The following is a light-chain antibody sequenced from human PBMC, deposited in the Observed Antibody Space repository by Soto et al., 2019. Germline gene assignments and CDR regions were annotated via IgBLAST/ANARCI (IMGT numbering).Light chain of an antibody. CDR3: QQYSVYSWT. CDR2: KAS. CDR1: QSISTW. V-gene: IGKV1-5*03. J-gene: IGKJ1*01. Sequence: DIQMTQSPSTLSASVGDRVTITCRASQSISTWLAWYQQKPGKAPNLLIYKASTLESGVPSRFSGSASGTEFTLTISSRQPDDFATDDCQQYSVYSWTFGQGTKVEIK.